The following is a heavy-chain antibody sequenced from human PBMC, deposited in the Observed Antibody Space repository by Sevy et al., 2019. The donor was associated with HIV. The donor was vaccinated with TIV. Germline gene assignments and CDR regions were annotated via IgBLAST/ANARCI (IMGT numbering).Heavy chain of an antibody. CDR1: GGSVSSGSYY. CDR3: ARETMTTVDY. CDR2: IYYSGST. V-gene: IGHV4-61*01. J-gene: IGHJ4*02. Sequence: SETLSLTCAVSGGSVSSGSYYWSWIRQPPGKGLEWIGYIYYSGSTNYNPSLKSRVTISVDTSKNQFSLKLSSVTAADTAVYYSARETMTTVDYWGQGTLVTVSS. D-gene: IGHD4-17*01.